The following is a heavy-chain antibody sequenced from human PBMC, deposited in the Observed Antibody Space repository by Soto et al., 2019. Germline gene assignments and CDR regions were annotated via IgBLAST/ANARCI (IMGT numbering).Heavy chain of an antibody. CDR2: IVVGSGNT. D-gene: IGHD1-7*01. J-gene: IGHJ6*02. CDR3: AASPFGITGTTKPYYYYGMDV. V-gene: IGHV1-58*01. CDR1: GFTFTSSA. Sequence: ASVKVSCKASGFTFTSSAVQWVRQARGQRLEWIGWIVVGSGNTNYAQKFQEGVTITRDMSTSTAYMELSSLRSEDTAVYYCAASPFGITGTTKPYYYYGMDVWGQGTTVTVSS.